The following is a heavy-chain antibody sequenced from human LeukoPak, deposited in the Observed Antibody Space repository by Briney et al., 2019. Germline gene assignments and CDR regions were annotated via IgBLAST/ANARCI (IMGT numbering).Heavy chain of an antibody. CDR3: ARDWFHAIDY. CDR2: ISYDGSNK. CDR1: GFTFSSYA. J-gene: IGHJ4*02. V-gene: IGHV3-30*04. D-gene: IGHD2/OR15-2a*01. Sequence: GGSLRLSCAASGFTFSSYAMHWVRQAPGKGLEWVAVISYDGSNKYYADSVKGRFTISRDNAKNSLYLQMNSLRAEDTAVYYCARDWFHAIDYWGQGTLVIVSS.